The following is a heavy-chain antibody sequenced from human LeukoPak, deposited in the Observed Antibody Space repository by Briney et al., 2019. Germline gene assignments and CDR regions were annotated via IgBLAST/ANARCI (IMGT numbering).Heavy chain of an antibody. CDR3: ARARIAAAGYWFDP. V-gene: IGHV1-2*02. Sequence: ASVKVSCKASGYSFTVYYMHWVRQAPGQGLEWMGWINPNSGGTNYAQKFQGRVTMTRDTSISTAYMELSRLRSDDTAVYYCARARIAAAGYWFDPWGQGTLVTVSS. CDR1: GYSFTVYY. D-gene: IGHD6-13*01. J-gene: IGHJ5*02. CDR2: INPNSGGT.